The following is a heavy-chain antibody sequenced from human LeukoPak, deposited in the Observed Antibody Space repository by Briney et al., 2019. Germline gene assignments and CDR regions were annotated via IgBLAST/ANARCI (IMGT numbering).Heavy chain of an antibody. CDR2: ISGSGGST. Sequence: GGSLRLSCAASGFTFSSYAMSWVRQAPGKGLEWVSAISGSGGSTYYADSVKGRFTISRDNSKNTLYLQMNSLRAEDTAVYYCAKDRPIAIFGVVIETSSDYWGQGTLVTVSS. V-gene: IGHV3-23*01. J-gene: IGHJ4*02. CDR3: AKDRPIAIFGVVIETSSDY. D-gene: IGHD3-3*01. CDR1: GFTFSSYA.